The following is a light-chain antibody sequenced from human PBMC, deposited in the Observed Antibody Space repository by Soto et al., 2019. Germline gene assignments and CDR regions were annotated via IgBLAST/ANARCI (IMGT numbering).Light chain of an antibody. Sequence: QSALTQPASVSGSPGQSITISCTGTSSDVGGYNYVSWYQQHPGKAPKLMIYDVSNRPSGVSNRFSGSKSGNTASLTISGLQAEDEADYCCSSSSSSSPLVVFGGGTKVTVL. J-gene: IGLJ2*01. CDR1: SSDVGGYNY. CDR2: DVS. V-gene: IGLV2-14*01. CDR3: SSSSSSSPLVV.